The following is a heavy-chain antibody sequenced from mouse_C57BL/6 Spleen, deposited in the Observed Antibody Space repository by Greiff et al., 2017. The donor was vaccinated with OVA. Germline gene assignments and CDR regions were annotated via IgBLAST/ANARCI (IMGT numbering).Heavy chain of an antibody. J-gene: IGHJ3*01. V-gene: IGHV1-42*01. D-gene: IGHD2-4*01. Sequence: VQLQQSGPELVKPGASVKISCKASGYSFTGYYMNWVKQSPEKSLEWIGEINPSTGGTTYNQKFKAKATLTVDKSSSTAYMQLKSLTSEDSAVYYCARSHDYDEDWFAYWGQGTLVTVSA. CDR2: INPSTGGT. CDR1: GYSFTGYY. CDR3: ARSHDYDEDWFAY.